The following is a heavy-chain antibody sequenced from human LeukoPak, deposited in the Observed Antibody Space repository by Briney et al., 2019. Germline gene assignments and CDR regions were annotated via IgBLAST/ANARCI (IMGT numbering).Heavy chain of an antibody. Sequence: GRSLRLSCAASGFTSSSYAMHWVRQAPGKGLEWVAVISYDGSNKYYADSVKGRFTISRDNSKNTLYLQMNSLRAEDTVVYYCARDRDFWSGGSDYWGQGTLVTVSS. CDR3: ARDRDFWSGGSDY. CDR2: ISYDGSNK. V-gene: IGHV3-30-3*01. D-gene: IGHD3-3*01. CDR1: GFTSSSYA. J-gene: IGHJ4*02.